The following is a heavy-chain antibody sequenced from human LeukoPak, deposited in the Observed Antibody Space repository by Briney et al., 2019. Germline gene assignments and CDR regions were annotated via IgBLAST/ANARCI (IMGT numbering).Heavy chain of an antibody. Sequence: PGGSLRLSCATSGFTFTTYGMIWVRQAPGKGLEWVLGISGSGSNTYYADSVKGRFTISRDNSKNTLYLQMNSLRAEDTAVYYCARDEVFGPMVRGVIIRVGWFDPWGQGTLVTVSS. V-gene: IGHV3-23*01. CDR2: ISGSGSNT. CDR3: ARDEVFGPMVRGVIIRVGWFDP. J-gene: IGHJ5*02. CDR1: GFTFTTYG. D-gene: IGHD3-10*01.